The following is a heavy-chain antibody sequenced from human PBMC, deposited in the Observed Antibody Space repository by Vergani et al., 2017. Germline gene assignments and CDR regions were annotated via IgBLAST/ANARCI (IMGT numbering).Heavy chain of an antibody. Sequence: EVQLLESGGGLVQPGGSLRLSCAASGFTFSSYAMSWVRQAPGQGLEWVSAISGSGGSTYYADSVKGRFTISRDNSKNTLYLQMNSLRAEDTAVYYCAKDCTNGVCLDYWGQGTLVTVSS. V-gene: IGHV3-23*01. CDR1: GFTFSSYA. CDR2: ISGSGGST. J-gene: IGHJ4*02. D-gene: IGHD2-8*01. CDR3: AKDCTNGVCLDY.